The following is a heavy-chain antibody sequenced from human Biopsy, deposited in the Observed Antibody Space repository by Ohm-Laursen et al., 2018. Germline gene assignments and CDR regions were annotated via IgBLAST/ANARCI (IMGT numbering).Heavy chain of an antibody. J-gene: IGHJ5*02. CDR1: GGSISNNNYY. CDR2: IFYRGST. V-gene: IGHV4-39*01. Sequence: GTLSLTCTVSGGSISNNNYYWGWIRQPPGKGLEWIGSIFYRGSTHYKPSLKSRVNISVDTSKNRFSLKLNSVTAADTAVYYCARDYDTSGYYYVSWGQGTLLTVSS. D-gene: IGHD3-22*01. CDR3: ARDYDTSGYYYVS.